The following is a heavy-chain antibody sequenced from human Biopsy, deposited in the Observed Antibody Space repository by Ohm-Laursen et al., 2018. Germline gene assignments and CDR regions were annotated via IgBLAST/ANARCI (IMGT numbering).Heavy chain of an antibody. CDR3: ARDSRGGHLNTTLITGKNLDS. D-gene: IGHD3-16*01. V-gene: IGHV4-4*07. CDR2: IYTSGSS. CDR1: GGSLSNYY. J-gene: IGHJ4*02. Sequence: TLSLTCSVSGGSLSNYYWSWIRQPAGKGLEWIGRIYTSGSSNKNPSLMSRVTMSVDTSKKQFSLKVYSVTAADAAVYFCARDSRGGHLNTTLITGKNLDSWGQGILVTVSS.